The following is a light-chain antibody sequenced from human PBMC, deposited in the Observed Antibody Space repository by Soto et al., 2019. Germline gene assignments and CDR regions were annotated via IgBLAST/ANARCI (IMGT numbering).Light chain of an antibody. CDR3: IQALQTPLT. V-gene: IGKV2-28*01. CDR1: QSLLHSDGYNY. CDR2: LGS. Sequence: DIVMTQSPLSLPVTPGEPASISCRSSQSLLHSDGYNYLDWFLQRPGQSPQLLIYLGSSRASGVPDRFSGSGSGTDFSLKIRRVEAEDVGVYYRIQALQTPLTFGGGTKVDIK. J-gene: IGKJ4*01.